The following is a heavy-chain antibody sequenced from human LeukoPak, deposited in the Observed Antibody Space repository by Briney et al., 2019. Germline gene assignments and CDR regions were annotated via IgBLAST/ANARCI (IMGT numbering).Heavy chain of an antibody. V-gene: IGHV1-18*01. CDR3: ARGGVGHCSGGSCPTSWFDP. CDR1: AYTFTKYG. D-gene: IGHD2-15*01. Sequence: ASVNVTSRASAYTFTKYGISWVRQAPGYGIEGMGSTSPYHGNTDYPQKVQGRVTMTTGTTTSTAYMELSSLRSDDTALYYCARGGVGHCSGGSCPTSWFDPWGQGTLVTVST. J-gene: IGHJ5*02. CDR2: TSPYHGNT.